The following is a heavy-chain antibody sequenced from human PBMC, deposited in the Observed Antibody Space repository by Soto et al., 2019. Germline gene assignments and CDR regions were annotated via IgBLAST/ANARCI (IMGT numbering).Heavy chain of an antibody. D-gene: IGHD3-9*01. V-gene: IGHV1-8*01. J-gene: IGHJ6*03. CDR1: GYTFTSYD. CDR3: ARAPSVKAFVDFDWLSTRYYYYMDV. CDR2: MNPNSGNT. Sequence: GASVKVSCKASGYTFTSYDINWVRQATGQGLEWMGWMNPNSGNTGYAQKFQGRVTMTRNTSISTAYMELSSLRSEDTAVYYCARAPSVKAFVDFDWLSTRYYYYMDVWGKGTTVTVSS.